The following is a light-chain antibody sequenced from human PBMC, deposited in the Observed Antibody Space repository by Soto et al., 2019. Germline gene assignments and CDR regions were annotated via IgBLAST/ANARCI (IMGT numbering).Light chain of an antibody. V-gene: IGKV3-20*01. CDR2: GAS. Sequence: EIVLTQSPGTLSLYKGERATLSCRASQSVSSSYLAWYQQKPGQAPRLLIYGASSRATGIPDRFSGSGSGTDFTLTISRLEPEDFAVYYCQQYGSSPTWTFGQGTKVDI. CDR3: QQYGSSPTWT. J-gene: IGKJ1*01. CDR1: QSVSSSY.